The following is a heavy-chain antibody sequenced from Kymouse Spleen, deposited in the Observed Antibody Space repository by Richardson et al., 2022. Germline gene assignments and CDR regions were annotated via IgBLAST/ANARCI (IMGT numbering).Heavy chain of an antibody. CDR2: INHSGST. D-gene: IGHD6-19*01. CDR3: AREQWLVPYYYYYGMDV. Sequence: QVQLQQWGAGLLKPSETLSLTCAVYGGSFSGYYWSWIRQPPGKGLEWIGEINHSGSTNYNPSLKSRVTISVDTSKNQFSLKLSSVTAADTAVYYCAREQWLVPYYYYYGMDVWGQGTTVTVSS. J-gene: IGHJ6*02. CDR1: GGSFSGYY. V-gene: IGHV4-34*01.